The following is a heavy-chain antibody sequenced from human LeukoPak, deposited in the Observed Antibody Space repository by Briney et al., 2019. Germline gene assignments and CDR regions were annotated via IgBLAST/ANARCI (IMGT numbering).Heavy chain of an antibody. J-gene: IGHJ3*02. CDR2: IYHSGST. D-gene: IGHD3-22*01. CDR1: GYSISSGYY. CDR3: ARDPATYSYDSSGIWDAFDI. V-gene: IGHV4-38-2*02. Sequence: PSETLSLTCTVSGYSISSGYYWGWIRQPPGKELEWIGSIYHSGSTSYNPSLKSRVTISVDTSKNQFSQKLSSVTAADTAVYYCARDPATYSYDSSGIWDAFDIWGRGTMVTVSS.